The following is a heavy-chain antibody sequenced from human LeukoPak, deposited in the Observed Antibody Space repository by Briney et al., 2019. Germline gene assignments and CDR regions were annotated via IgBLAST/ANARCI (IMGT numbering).Heavy chain of an antibody. V-gene: IGHV4-34*01. J-gene: IGHJ6*03. Sequence: PSETLSLTCAVYGGSFSGYYWSWIRQPPGKGLEWIGEINHSGSTNYNPSLKSRVTISVDTSKNQFSLKLSSVTAADTAVYYCARGRKIVVVPASPRYYYYMDVWGKGTTVTVSS. CDR2: INHSGST. CDR3: ARGRKIVVVPASPRYYYYMDV. D-gene: IGHD2-2*01. CDR1: GGSFSGYY.